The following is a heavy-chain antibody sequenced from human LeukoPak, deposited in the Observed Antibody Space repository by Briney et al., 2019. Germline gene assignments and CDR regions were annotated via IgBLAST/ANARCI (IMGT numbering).Heavy chain of an antibody. CDR1: GGSISSSNYY. CDR2: IYYSGST. J-gene: IGHJ6*03. V-gene: IGHV4-61*01. D-gene: IGHD5-18*01. CDR3: ARDGPYSYGHYYYMDV. Sequence: KPSETLSLTCTVSGGSISSSNYYWSWIRQPPGKGLEWIGYIYYSGSTNYNPSLKSRVTISVDTSKNQFSLKLSSVTAADTAVYCCARDGPYSYGHYYYMDVWGKGTTVTISS.